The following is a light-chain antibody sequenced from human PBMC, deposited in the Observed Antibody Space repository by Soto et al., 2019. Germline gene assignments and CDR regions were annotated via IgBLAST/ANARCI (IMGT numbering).Light chain of an antibody. V-gene: IGKV3-15*01. CDR1: QSVASN. J-gene: IGKJ2*01. CDR3: QQYDTWPYT. Sequence: EIVLTQSPATLSVSPGERATLSCRASQSVASNLAWYQQKHGQAPRLLIYGAFIRAPGLPVRFRGTGSGSEFTLTISSLLSEDAATYYCQQYDTWPYTFGQGNNLEIK. CDR2: GAF.